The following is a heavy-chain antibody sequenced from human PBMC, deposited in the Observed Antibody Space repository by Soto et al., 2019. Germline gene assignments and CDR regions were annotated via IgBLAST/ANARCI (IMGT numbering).Heavy chain of an antibody. CDR1: GYTFTSYD. CDR2: MNPNSGNT. Sequence: QVQLVQSGAEVKKPGASVKVSCKASGYTFTSYDINWVRQATGQGLEWMGWMNPNSGNTGYAQKFQGRVTMTRNTSXXTAYMELSSLRSEDTAVYYCARVNYDSSGYYYADYWGQGTLVTVSS. V-gene: IGHV1-8*01. J-gene: IGHJ4*02. D-gene: IGHD3-22*01. CDR3: ARVNYDSSGYYYADY.